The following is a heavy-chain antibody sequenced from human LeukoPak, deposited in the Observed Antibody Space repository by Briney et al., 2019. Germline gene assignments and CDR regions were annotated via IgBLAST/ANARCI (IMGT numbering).Heavy chain of an antibody. CDR1: GFTFSSFA. J-gene: IGHJ4*02. D-gene: IGHD4-17*01. Sequence: GGSLRLSCAASGFTFSSFAMSWVRQAPGKGLEWVSTISATGGSIYYADSVRGRLTISRDNSKNTLYLQMSSLRAEDTAVYYCAKDGSLSTVTPGYFDFCGQGTLVTVSS. V-gene: IGHV3-23*01. CDR3: AKDGSLSTVTPGYFDF. CDR2: ISATGGSI.